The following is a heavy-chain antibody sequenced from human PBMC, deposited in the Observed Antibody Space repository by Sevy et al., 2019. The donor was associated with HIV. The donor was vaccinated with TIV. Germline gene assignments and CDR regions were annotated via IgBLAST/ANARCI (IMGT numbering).Heavy chain of an antibody. D-gene: IGHD2-8*01. V-gene: IGHV3-23*01. CDR1: GVTFAKYS. Sequence: GGSLRLSCAASGVTFAKYSMSWVRPAPGKGLEWVSTFSFGCGRINYADPVKGRFTISRDDSKNTLFLQMNSLRAEDTATYFCAREGCTQPHDYWGQGTLVTVSS. CDR2: FSFGCGRI. J-gene: IGHJ4*02. CDR3: AREGCTQPHDY.